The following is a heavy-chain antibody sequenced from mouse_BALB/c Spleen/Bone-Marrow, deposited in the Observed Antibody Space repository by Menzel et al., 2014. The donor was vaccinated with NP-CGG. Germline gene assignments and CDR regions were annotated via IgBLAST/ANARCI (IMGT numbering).Heavy chain of an antibody. CDR1: GFTFSSYA. J-gene: IGHJ4*01. CDR2: ISSGGSYT. CDR3: ASSLYDYDAVDY. D-gene: IGHD1-1*01. Sequence: EVQGVESGGGLVKPGGSLKLSCAASGFTFSSYAMSWVRRTPEKRLEWVATISSGGSYTYFSDSVMGRFTISRDNAKNTLYLQMSSLRSEDTAMYYCASSLYDYDAVDYWGQGTSVTVSS. V-gene: IGHV5-9-3*01.